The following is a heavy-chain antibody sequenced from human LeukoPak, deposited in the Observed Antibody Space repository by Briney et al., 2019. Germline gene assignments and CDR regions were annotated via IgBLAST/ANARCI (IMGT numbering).Heavy chain of an antibody. Sequence: GSLRLSCAASGFTFSSYAMNWVRQAPGKGLEWIGEINHSGSTNYNPSLKSRVTISVDTSKNQFSLKLSSVTAADTAVYYCGRSYHDDAWAAFDIWGQGTVVTTSS. CDR3: GRSYHDDAWAAFDI. CDR1: GFTFSSYA. J-gene: IGHJ3*02. V-gene: IGHV4-34*01. D-gene: IGHD3-16*01. CDR2: INHSGST.